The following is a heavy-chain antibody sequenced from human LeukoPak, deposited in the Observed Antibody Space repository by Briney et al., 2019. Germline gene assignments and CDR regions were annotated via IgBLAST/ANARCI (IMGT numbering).Heavy chain of an antibody. CDR3: ARGPAYIVVVTAIGFFDY. Sequence: PSETLSLTCAVYGGSISDHYWSWIRQPPGKGLEWIGEINHSGGTNYNPSLKSPVTISVDTSKNQFSLKLSSVTAADAAVYYCARGPAYIVVVTAIGFFDYWGQGTLVTVSS. CDR1: GGSISDHY. CDR2: INHSGGT. V-gene: IGHV4-34*01. J-gene: IGHJ4*02. D-gene: IGHD2-21*02.